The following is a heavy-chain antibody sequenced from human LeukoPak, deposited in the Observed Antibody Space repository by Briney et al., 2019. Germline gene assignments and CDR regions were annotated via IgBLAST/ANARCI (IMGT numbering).Heavy chain of an antibody. D-gene: IGHD6-19*01. CDR2: IIPIFGAA. V-gene: IGHV1-69*13. CDR1: GGTFSSYA. Sequence: ASVKVSCKASGGTFSSYAISWVRQAPGQGLEWMGGIIPIFGAANYAQKFQGRVTITADESTSTAYMELSSLGSEDTAVYYCARESGWYSTWIDYWGQGTLVTVSS. J-gene: IGHJ4*02. CDR3: ARESGWYSTWIDY.